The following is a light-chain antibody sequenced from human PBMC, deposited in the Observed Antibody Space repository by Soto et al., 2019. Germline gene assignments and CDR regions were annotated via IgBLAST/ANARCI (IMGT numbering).Light chain of an antibody. V-gene: IGKV3-15*01. CDR3: QQYNNWLHT. CDR1: QTVSNN. CDR2: GIS. J-gene: IGKJ2*01. Sequence: EVVVTQSPSTLSVSLGQRATLSCRTSQTVSNNLAWYRQKPGQAPSLLIHGISTRATGLPARFSGTGSGTEFTLTISSLQSEDSALYYCQQYNNWLHTFGQGTKLEIK.